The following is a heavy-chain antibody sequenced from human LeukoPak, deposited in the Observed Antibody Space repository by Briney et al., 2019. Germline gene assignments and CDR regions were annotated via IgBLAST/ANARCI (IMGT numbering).Heavy chain of an antibody. Sequence: WASVKVSCKASGYRLTGYHLHWVRQAPGQGLEWMGWINPNSGGTNYAQKFQGRVTMTRDTSINTAYMELSRLTCDDTAMYYCAASIAAAGRFDYWGQGTLVTVSS. CDR2: INPNSGGT. J-gene: IGHJ4*02. CDR3: AASIAAAGRFDY. V-gene: IGHV1-2*02. D-gene: IGHD6-13*01. CDR1: GYRLTGYH.